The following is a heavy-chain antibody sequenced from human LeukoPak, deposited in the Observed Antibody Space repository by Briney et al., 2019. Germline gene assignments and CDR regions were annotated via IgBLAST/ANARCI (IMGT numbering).Heavy chain of an antibody. CDR1: GFTFSSYW. CDR3: AKISYGLMAARRGGFDY. D-gene: IGHD6-6*01. J-gene: IGHJ4*02. Sequence: GGSLRLSCAGSGFTFSSYWMSWVRQAPGKGLEWVANINQDGSESYYVDSVKGRFTISRDSANNSLYLQMNSLRGEDTAVYYCAKISYGLMAARRGGFDYWGQGTLVTVSS. CDR2: INQDGSES. V-gene: IGHV3-7*01.